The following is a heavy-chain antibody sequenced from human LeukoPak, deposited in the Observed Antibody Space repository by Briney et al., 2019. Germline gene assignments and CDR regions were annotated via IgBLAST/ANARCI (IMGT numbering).Heavy chain of an antibody. V-gene: IGHV3-23*01. Sequence: GGSLRLSCAASGFTFSSYAMSWVRQAPGKGLEWVSAISGSGGSTYYADSVKGRFTISRDNSKNTLYLQMNSLRAEDTAVYYCAQRIAVRPYPFGNWGQGTLVTVSS. J-gene: IGHJ4*02. CDR3: AQRIAVRPYPFGN. CDR2: ISGSGGST. CDR1: GFTFSSYA. D-gene: IGHD6-6*01.